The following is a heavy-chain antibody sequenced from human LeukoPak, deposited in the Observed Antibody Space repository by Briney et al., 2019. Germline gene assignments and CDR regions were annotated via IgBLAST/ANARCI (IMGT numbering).Heavy chain of an antibody. CDR1: GFTFSDYN. V-gene: IGHV3-21*01. J-gene: IGHJ4*02. Sequence: PGVSLRLFCAASGFTFSDYNMNWVRQAPGKGLEWVSSISSSSSHIYYADSVTGRFTISRDHAKNSLYLQMSSLRAEDTAVYYCARWPIAAAPPVYYFDYWGQGTLVTVSS. CDR2: ISSSSSHI. CDR3: ARWPIAAAPPVYYFDY. D-gene: IGHD6-13*01.